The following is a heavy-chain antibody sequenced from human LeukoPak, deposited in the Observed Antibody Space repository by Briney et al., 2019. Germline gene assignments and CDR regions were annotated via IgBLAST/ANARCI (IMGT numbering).Heavy chain of an antibody. CDR1: GFTFSSYA. CDR2: ISYDGSNK. CDR3: AVGTGRFNFMRHRTEGY. Sequence: PGGSLRLSCAASGFTFSSYAMHWVRQAPGKGLEWVAVISYDGSNKYYADSVKGRFTISRDNSKNTLYLQMNSLRAEDTAVYYCAVGTGRFNFMRHRTEGYWGQGTLVTVSS. V-gene: IGHV3-30-3*01. D-gene: IGHD1-14*01. J-gene: IGHJ4*02.